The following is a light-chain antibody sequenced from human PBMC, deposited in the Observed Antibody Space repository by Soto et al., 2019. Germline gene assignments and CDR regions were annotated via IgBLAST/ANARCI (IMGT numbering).Light chain of an antibody. V-gene: IGLV2-8*01. Sequence: QSVLTQPPSASGAPGQSVTISCTGTSGDVGGYDYVSWYQQHPGKAPKLMIYEVTKRPLGVPDRFSGSKSGNTASLTVSGLQAEDEADYYCSSYAGSDNPYVFGNGTKVNVL. CDR2: EVT. J-gene: IGLJ1*01. CDR3: SSYAGSDNPYV. CDR1: SGDVGGYDY.